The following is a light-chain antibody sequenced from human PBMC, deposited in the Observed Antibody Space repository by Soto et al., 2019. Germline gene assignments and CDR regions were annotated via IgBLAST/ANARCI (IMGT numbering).Light chain of an antibody. CDR3: QQYGSSQT. V-gene: IGKV3-20*01. J-gene: IGKJ1*01. CDR1: QSVSSSY. CDR2: GAS. Sequence: EIVLTQSPGTLSLSPGERATPFCRASQSVSSSYLAWYQLRPGQAPXDLIYGASSRATGIPDRISGSWSRTDFTLTISRLEPEDVAEFYCQQYGSSQTFGQGTKVDIK.